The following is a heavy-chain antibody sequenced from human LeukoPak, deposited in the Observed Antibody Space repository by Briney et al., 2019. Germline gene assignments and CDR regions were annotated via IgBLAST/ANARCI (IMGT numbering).Heavy chain of an antibody. D-gene: IGHD2-15*01. CDR3: ARDLAATRDAFDI. V-gene: IGHV5-51*01. J-gene: IGHJ3*02. CDR2: IYPGDSDT. CDR1: GYIFTSSR. Sequence: GESLKISCKGSGYIFTSSRIGWVRQMPGKGLEWMGIIYPGDSDTRYSPPFQGQVTISADKSISTAYLQWSSLKASDTAMYYCARDLAATRDAFDIWGQGTMVTVSS.